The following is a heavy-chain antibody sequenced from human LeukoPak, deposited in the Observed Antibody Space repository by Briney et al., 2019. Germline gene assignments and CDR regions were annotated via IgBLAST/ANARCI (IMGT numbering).Heavy chain of an antibody. D-gene: IGHD4-17*01. CDR3: ARDFAGDRDY. V-gene: IGHV3-74*01. CDR2: INPNGITT. J-gene: IGHJ4*02. Sequence: GGSLRLSCAASGFIFRNYWMHWVRQAPGKGLVWVARINPNGITTTYTDSVKGRFTISRDNAKNTLYLQMNSLRAEDTAVYYCARDFAGDRDYWGQGTLVTVSS. CDR1: GFIFRNYW.